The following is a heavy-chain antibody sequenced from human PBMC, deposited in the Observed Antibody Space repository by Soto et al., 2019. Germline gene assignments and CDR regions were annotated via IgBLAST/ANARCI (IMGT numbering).Heavy chain of an antibody. CDR2: ISAYNGNT. J-gene: IGHJ4*02. CDR1: GYTFTSYG. CDR3: ARGGIGSSSWYVFDY. D-gene: IGHD6-13*01. V-gene: IGHV1-18*01. Sequence: EASVKVSCKASGYTFTSYGISWVRQAPGQGLEWMGWISAYNGNTNYAQKLQGRVTMTTDTSTSTAYMELRSLRSDDTAVYYCARGGIGSSSWYVFDYWGQGTLVTVSS.